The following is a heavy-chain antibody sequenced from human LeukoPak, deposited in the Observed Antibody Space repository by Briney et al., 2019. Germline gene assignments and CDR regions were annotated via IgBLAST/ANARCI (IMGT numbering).Heavy chain of an antibody. CDR1: GGSISSYY. V-gene: IGHV4-59*08. J-gene: IGHJ3*02. CDR2: IYYSGST. D-gene: IGHD3-3*01. CDR3: ARHAPYYDFWSGSHGAFDI. Sequence: SETLSLTCTVSGGSISSYYWSWIRQPPGKGLEWIGYIYYSGSTNYNPSLKSRVTISVDTSKNQFSLKLSSVTAADTAVYYCARHAPYYDFWSGSHGAFDIWGQGTMVTVSS.